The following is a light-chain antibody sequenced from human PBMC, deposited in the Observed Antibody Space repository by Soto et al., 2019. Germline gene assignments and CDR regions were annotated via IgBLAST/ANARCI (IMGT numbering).Light chain of an antibody. CDR3: QQYYLGLALS. J-gene: IGKJ4*01. CDR2: WAS. Sequence: DIVLTQSPDSLAVSLGERATIKCKSSQSVFYDSNYKNYLAWYQHKPGQPPRLLIYWASTRESGVPDRFSGSGSGTDFTLTISSLQAEDVALYYCQQYYLGLALSFGGGMKVDIK. CDR1: QSVFYDSNYKNY. V-gene: IGKV4-1*01.